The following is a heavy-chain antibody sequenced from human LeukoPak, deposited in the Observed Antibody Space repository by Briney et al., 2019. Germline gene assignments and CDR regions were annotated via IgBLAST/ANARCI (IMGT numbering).Heavy chain of an antibody. CDR3: VPTMNWFDP. CDR2: ISSSSSYI. V-gene: IGHV3-21*01. CDR1: GFTFSMSW. Sequence: GGSLRLSCAASGFTFSMSWIHWVRQAPGKGLEWVSSISSSSSYIYYADSVKGRFTISRDNAKNSLYLQMNSLRAEDTAVYYCVPTMNWFDPWGQGTLVTVSS. J-gene: IGHJ5*02.